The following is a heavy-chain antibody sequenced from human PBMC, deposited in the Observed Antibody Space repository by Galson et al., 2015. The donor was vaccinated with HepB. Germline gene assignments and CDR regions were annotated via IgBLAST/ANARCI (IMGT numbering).Heavy chain of an antibody. CDR1: GFTFSSYG. CDR2: ISYDGSNK. V-gene: IGHV3-30*18. D-gene: IGHD5-18*01. Sequence: SLRLSCAASGFTFSSYGIHWVRQAPGKGLEWMAVISYDGSNKYYTDSVKGRFTISRDNSKNTLYLQMNSLRAEDTAEYYCAKDTAQGYNYGAPWGYYFDYWGQGTLVSVSS. CDR3: AKDTAQGYNYGAPWGYYFDY. J-gene: IGHJ4*02.